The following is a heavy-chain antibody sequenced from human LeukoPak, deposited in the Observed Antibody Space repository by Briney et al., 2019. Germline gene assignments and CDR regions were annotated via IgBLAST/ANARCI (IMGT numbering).Heavy chain of an antibody. V-gene: IGHV3-20*01. CDR3: ARARAGYSFGYAFDF. Sequence: PGGSLRLSCVASGFTFDDYGMGWVRQAPGKGLEWVSGINWNGASTGYADSVRGRFTISRDNAKNSLYLQMNSQIGDVRALYTSARARAGYSFGYAFDFWGQGTLVTVSS. CDR2: INWNGAST. J-gene: IGHJ4*02. D-gene: IGHD5-18*01. CDR1: GFTFDDYG.